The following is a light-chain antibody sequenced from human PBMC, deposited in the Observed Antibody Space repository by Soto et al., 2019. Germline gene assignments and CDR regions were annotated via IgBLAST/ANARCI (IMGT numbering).Light chain of an antibody. J-gene: IGLJ2*01. V-gene: IGLV1-51*01. CDR3: GTWDSSLSAPL. CDR2: DNN. CDR1: SSNIGNNY. Sequence: QSVLTQPPSVSAAPGQKVTISCSGSSSNIGNNYVSWYQQLPGTAPKLLIYDNNKRPSGIPDRFSGSKSGTSATLGITGLQTGDEADYCCGTWDSSLSAPLFGGGTKLTVL.